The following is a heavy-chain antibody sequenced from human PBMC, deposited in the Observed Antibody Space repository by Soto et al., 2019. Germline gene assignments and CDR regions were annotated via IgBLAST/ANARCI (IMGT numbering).Heavy chain of an antibody. J-gene: IGHJ6*02. D-gene: IGHD2-2*01. CDR3: AIFSTWDIVVVPDTYGMDV. Sequence: GASVKVSCKASGYTFTGYYMHWWRQPPGQGLEWMGWINPNSGGTNYAQKFQGRVTMTRDTSISTAYMGLSRLRSDDTAVYYCAIFSTWDIVVVPDTYGMDVWGQGTTVTVSS. CDR2: INPNSGGT. V-gene: IGHV1-2*02. CDR1: GYTFTGYY.